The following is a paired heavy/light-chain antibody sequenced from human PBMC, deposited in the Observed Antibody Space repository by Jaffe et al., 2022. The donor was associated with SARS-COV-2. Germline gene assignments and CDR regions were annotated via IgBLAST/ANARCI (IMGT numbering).Light chain of an antibody. CDR3: GAWDDSLNAPV. J-gene: IGLJ3*02. V-gene: IGLV1-44*01. Sequence: QSVLTQPPSASGTPGQRVTISCSGGSSNIGANAVNWYQQLPGAAPRLLIYTNNERPSGVPDRFSGSKSGTSASLAISGLQSEDEADYYCGAWDDSLNAPVFGGGTKVTVL. CDR1: SSNIGANA. CDR2: TNN.
Heavy chain of an antibody. D-gene: IGHD4-4*01. Sequence: EVQLVQSGAEVKKPGESLKISCQGSGYSFTHYWIAWVRQKPGKGLEWMGMIYPGDSSIRYSPSFQGQVTISADKSISTAYLQWSGLKASDTAMYYCARLQTGSINYLLYYYMDVWGRGTTVTVSS. CDR3: ARLQTGSINYLLYYYMDV. CDR2: IYPGDSSI. CDR1: GYSFTHYW. V-gene: IGHV5-51*01. J-gene: IGHJ6*03.